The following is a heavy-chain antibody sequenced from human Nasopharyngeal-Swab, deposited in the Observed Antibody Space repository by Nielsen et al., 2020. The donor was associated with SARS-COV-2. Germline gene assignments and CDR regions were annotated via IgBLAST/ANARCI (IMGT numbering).Heavy chain of an antibody. D-gene: IGHD3-3*01. V-gene: IGHV3-11*06. CDR2: ISSSSSYT. Sequence: RQAPGKGLEWVSYISSSSSYTNYADSVKGRFTISRDNAKNSLYLQMNSLRAEDTAVYYCAREMRRYDFWSGYYPDYWGQGTLVTVSS. CDR3: AREMRRYDFWSGYYPDY. J-gene: IGHJ4*02.